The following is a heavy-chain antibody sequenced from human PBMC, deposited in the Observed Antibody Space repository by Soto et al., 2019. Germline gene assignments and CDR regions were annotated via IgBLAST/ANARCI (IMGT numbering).Heavy chain of an antibody. CDR2: ISYDGSQK. CDR1: GFTFSTYG. D-gene: IGHD2-21*01. V-gene: IGHV3-30*18. CDR3: AKDLQPISDGYHFVGDY. Sequence: QVQLVESGGGVVQPGRSLRLSCAASGFTFSTYGMHWVRQAPGKGLEWVAIISYDGSQKYYADSVRGRFTIYRDNSKNTLSLATYDLSTEDTALYYSAKDLQPISDGYHFVGDYWGQGTLVSVSS. J-gene: IGHJ4*02.